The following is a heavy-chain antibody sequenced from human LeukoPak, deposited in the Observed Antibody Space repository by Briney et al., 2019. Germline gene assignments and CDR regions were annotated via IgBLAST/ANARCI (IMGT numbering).Heavy chain of an antibody. Sequence: SETLSLTCTVSGGSISSYYWSWIRQPPGKGLEWIGYIYYSGSTNYNPSLKSRVTISVDTSKNQFSLKLSSVTAADTAVYYCARDSDSQNAFDIWGQGTMVTVSS. CDR2: IYYSGST. CDR3: ARDSDSQNAFDI. V-gene: IGHV4-59*12. D-gene: IGHD2-15*01. CDR1: GGSISSYY. J-gene: IGHJ3*02.